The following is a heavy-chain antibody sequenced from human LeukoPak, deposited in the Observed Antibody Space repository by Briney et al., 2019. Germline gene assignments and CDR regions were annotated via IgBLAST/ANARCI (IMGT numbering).Heavy chain of an antibody. D-gene: IGHD1-26*01. Sequence: ASVKVSCKASGYTFTGYYMHWVRQAPGQGLEWMGWINPSGGSTTYAQKFQGRVTMTRDTSTSTVYMELSSLRSEDTAVYYCARGGPSIVGATWGAFDIWGQGTIVTVSS. CDR2: INPSGGST. CDR1: GYTFTGYY. CDR3: ARGGPSIVGATWGAFDI. V-gene: IGHV1-46*01. J-gene: IGHJ3*02.